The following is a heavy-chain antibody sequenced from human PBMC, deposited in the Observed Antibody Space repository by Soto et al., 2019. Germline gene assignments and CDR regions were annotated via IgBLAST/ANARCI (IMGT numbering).Heavy chain of an antibody. Sequence: PGGSLRLSCAASGFTFSDYYMSWISQAPGKGLEWVSYIGSSDNIIYYADSVKGRFTISRDNAKNSLYLQMNSLRAEDTAVYYCARDLGYYESSGYFDYWGQGTLATVSS. J-gene: IGHJ4*02. CDR2: IGSSDNII. V-gene: IGHV3-11*01. D-gene: IGHD3-22*01. CDR3: ARDLGYYESSGYFDY. CDR1: GFTFSDYY.